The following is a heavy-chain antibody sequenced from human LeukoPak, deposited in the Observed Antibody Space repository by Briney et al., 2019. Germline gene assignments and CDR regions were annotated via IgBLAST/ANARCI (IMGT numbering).Heavy chain of an antibody. V-gene: IGHV3-23*01. CDR1: GFSFVTYT. CDR2: IVASGDST. Sequence: GVSLRLSCAASGFSFVTYTMSWVRQAPGKGLEWVSSIVASGDSTFYADSVKGRFTISRDNAKNTLFLQVNSLRVEDTAVYYCAKGPRATSLAAYWGQGTLVTVSS. D-gene: IGHD2-15*01. CDR3: AKGPRATSLAAY. J-gene: IGHJ4*02.